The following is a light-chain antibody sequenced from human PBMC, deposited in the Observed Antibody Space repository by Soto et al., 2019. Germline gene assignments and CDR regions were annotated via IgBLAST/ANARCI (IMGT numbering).Light chain of an antibody. Sequence: SYELTQPLSVSVALGQTARITCERDNIGGKNVHWYQQKPGQAPTLVIYRDGNRPSGIPERFSGSNSENTATLTITRAQAGDEADYHCQVWDSSSAVFGGGTKLTV. CDR2: RDG. CDR3: QVWDSSSAV. CDR1: NIGGKN. V-gene: IGLV3-9*01. J-gene: IGLJ2*01.